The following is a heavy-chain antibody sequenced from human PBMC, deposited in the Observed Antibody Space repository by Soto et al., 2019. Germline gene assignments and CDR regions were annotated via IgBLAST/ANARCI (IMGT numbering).Heavy chain of an antibody. J-gene: IGHJ6*02. CDR2: IIPIFGTA. V-gene: IGHV1-69*13. CDR3: ARGGDGYNFGYYYYGMDV. Sequence: SVKVSCKASGGTFSSYAISWVRQAPGQRLEWMGGIIPIFGTANYAQKFQGRVTITADESTSTAYMELSSLRSEDTAVYYCARGGDGYNFGYYYYGMDVWGQGTTVTVSS. CDR1: GGTFSSYA. D-gene: IGHD5-12*01.